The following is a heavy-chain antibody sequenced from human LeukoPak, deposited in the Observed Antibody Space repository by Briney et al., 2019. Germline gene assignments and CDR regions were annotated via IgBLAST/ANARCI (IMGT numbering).Heavy chain of an antibody. J-gene: IGHJ6*02. D-gene: IGHD3-10*01. CDR1: GLTFSSYA. CDR2: ISGSGGST. Sequence: GGSLRLSCAASGLTFSSYAMSWVRQAPGKGLEWVSAISGSGGSTYYADSVKGRFTISRDNSKNTLYLQMNRLRAEDTAVYYCAKEVGDYYYGMDVWGQGTTVTVSS. CDR3: AKEVGDYYYGMDV. V-gene: IGHV3-23*01.